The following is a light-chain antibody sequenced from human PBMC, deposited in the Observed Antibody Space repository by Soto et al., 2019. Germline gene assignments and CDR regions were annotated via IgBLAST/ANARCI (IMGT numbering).Light chain of an antibody. CDR3: SSYAGSNNLV. V-gene: IGLV2-8*01. CDR2: VVS. CDR1: SSDVGGYNY. Sequence: QSAMTQPPSASASPGQSVTITRAGTSSDVGGYNYVAGYQQPTDTTPNLMMSVVSKRPSGVPDRFSGSKSGNTASLTVSGLQAEDEGDYYCSSYAGSNNLVFGGGTQLTVL. J-gene: IGLJ2*01.